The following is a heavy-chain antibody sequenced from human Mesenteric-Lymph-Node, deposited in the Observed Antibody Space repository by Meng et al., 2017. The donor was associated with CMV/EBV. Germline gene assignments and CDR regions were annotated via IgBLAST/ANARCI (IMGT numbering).Heavy chain of an antibody. CDR1: GGSIADYY. D-gene: IGHD1-26*01. V-gene: IGHV4-59*01. Sequence: SETLSLTCTVSGGSIADYYWSWIRQPPGKGLEWIGYIHYSGTTKYNPSLKSRVTISADLSKNHLSLNLNSVTAADTAVYYCAAGVGHTKMYNWFDPWGQGALVTVSS. CDR2: IHYSGTT. J-gene: IGHJ5*02. CDR3: AAGVGHTKMYNWFDP.